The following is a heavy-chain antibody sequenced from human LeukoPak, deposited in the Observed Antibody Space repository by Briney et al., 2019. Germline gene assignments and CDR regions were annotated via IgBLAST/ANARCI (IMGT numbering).Heavy chain of an antibody. Sequence: SETLSLTCTVSGGSISSSGYYWSWIRQPAGKGLEWIGRIYTSGSTNYNPSLKSRVTISVDTSKNQFSLKLSSVTAADTAVYYCARSGSWYPSNWFDPWGQGTLVTVSS. J-gene: IGHJ5*02. D-gene: IGHD6-13*01. CDR2: IYTSGST. CDR3: ARSGSWYPSNWFDP. CDR1: GGSISSSGYY. V-gene: IGHV4-61*02.